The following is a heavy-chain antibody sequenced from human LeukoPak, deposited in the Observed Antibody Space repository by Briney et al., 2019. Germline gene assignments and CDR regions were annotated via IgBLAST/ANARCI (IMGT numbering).Heavy chain of an antibody. J-gene: IGHJ6*03. Sequence: SETLSLTCAVYGGSFSGYYWSWIRQPPGKGLEWIGEINHSGSTNYNPSLKSRVTISVDTSKNQFSLKLSSVTAADTAVYYCARGVFAWVRGVKGTTRYMDVWGKGTTVTVSS. CDR2: INHSGST. CDR3: ARGVFAWVRGVKGTTRYMDV. V-gene: IGHV4-34*01. CDR1: GGSFSGYY. D-gene: IGHD3-10*01.